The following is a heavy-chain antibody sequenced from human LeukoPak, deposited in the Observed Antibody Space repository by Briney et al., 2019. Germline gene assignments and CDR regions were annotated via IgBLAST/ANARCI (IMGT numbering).Heavy chain of an antibody. D-gene: IGHD1-26*01. CDR1: GFTFSSHA. V-gene: IGHV3-23*01. J-gene: IGHJ4*02. Sequence: GGSLRLSCAASGFTFSSHAMSWVRQAPGKGLEWVSGISGRGDSTVYADSVKGRFTISRDNSKNTLYLQMDSLRADDTAVYYCARYSGSYYYPPAWDLWGQGTLVTVSS. CDR3: ARYSGSYYYPPAWDL. CDR2: ISGRGDST.